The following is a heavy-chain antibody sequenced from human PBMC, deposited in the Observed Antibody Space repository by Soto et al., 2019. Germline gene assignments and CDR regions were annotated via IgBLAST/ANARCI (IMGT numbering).Heavy chain of an antibody. CDR1: GDTFTFYS. J-gene: IGHJ4*02. V-gene: IGHV1-69*02. CDR2: INPILSMS. CDR3: ASSYGSGYRAFDY. Sequence: QVQLVQSGAEVKKPGSSVRVSCKASGDTFTFYSINWVRQAPGLGLEWMGRINPILSMSNYAQRFQGRVTMTAYXXTSTAYMELSRLRSEDTAMYYCASSYGSGYRAFDYWGQGALVSVSS. D-gene: IGHD3-10*01.